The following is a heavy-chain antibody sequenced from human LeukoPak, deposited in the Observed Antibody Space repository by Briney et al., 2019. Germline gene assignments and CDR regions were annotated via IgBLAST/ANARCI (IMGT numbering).Heavy chain of an antibody. CDR2: IGWNSGSI. CDR3: AKITEYSSGWFDY. V-gene: IGHV3-9*01. Sequence: PGRSLRLSCAASGFTFDDYAMHWVRQAPGKGLEWVSGIGWNSGSIGYADSVKGRFTISRDNAKNSLYLQMNSLRAEDTALYYCAKITEYSSGWFDYWGQGTLVTVSS. CDR1: GFTFDDYA. D-gene: IGHD6-19*01. J-gene: IGHJ4*02.